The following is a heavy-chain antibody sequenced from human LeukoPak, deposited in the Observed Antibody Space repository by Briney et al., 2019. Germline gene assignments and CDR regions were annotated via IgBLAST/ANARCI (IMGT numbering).Heavy chain of an antibody. D-gene: IGHD6-19*01. V-gene: IGHV3-30*04. CDR3: ARDKASIAVAQHYFDY. J-gene: IGHJ4*02. Sequence: SGGSLRLSCAAAGCTFSSYARQWGRQAPGKGLGWVVVISCDGSNKYYADSVKGRFTISRDNSKNTLYLQLNSLRAEDTAVYYCARDKASIAVAQHYFDYWGQGTLVTVS. CDR1: GCTFSSYA. CDR2: ISCDGSNK.